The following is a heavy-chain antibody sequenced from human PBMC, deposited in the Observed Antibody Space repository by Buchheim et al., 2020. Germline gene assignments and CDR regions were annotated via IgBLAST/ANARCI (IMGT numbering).Heavy chain of an antibody. CDR3: ARDLGREWERGDY. Sequence: QVQLVESGGGVVQPGRSLRLSCAASGFTFSSYGMHWVRQAPGKGLEWVAVIWYDGSNKYYADSVKGRFTISRDNSKKTLYLQMNSLRAEDTAVYYCARDLGREWERGDYWGQGTL. D-gene: IGHD1-26*01. V-gene: IGHV3-33*01. CDR2: IWYDGSNK. CDR1: GFTFSSYG. J-gene: IGHJ4*02.